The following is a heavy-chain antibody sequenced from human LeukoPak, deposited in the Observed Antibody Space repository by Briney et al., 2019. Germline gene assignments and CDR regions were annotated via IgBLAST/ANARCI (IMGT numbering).Heavy chain of an antibody. D-gene: IGHD1-26*01. CDR2: IKSDGGDT. V-gene: IGHV3-74*01. CDR1: GSTFSRYW. Sequence: PGGSLRLSCAASGSTFSRYWMHWVRQAPGKGLVWVSRIKSDGGDTIYADSVKGRFTISRDNAKNTLYLQMDSLRAEDTAVYYCATGSGNYYSYWGQGTLVTVAS. J-gene: IGHJ4*02. CDR3: ATGSGNYYSY.